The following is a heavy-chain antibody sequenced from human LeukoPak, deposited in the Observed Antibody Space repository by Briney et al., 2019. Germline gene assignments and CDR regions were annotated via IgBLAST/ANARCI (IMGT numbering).Heavy chain of an antibody. V-gene: IGHV1-18*01. Sequence: ASVKVSCKASGYTFTSYGISWVRQAPGQGLEWMGWISVYNGNTNYAQKLQGRVTMTTDTSTSTAYMELRSLRSDDTAVYYCARDFYYYDSSGSPGMDVWGQGTTVTVSS. D-gene: IGHD3-22*01. J-gene: IGHJ6*02. CDR3: ARDFYYYDSSGSPGMDV. CDR1: GYTFTSYG. CDR2: ISVYNGNT.